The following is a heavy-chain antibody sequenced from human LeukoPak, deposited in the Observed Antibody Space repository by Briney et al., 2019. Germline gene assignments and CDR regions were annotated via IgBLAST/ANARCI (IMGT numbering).Heavy chain of an antibody. CDR3: ARGKGTVTKFPGDY. CDR2: INPNSGGT. Sequence: ASVKVSCKASGYTFTDYYMHWVRQAPGQGLEWMGWINPNSGGTNYAQKFQGRVTMTRDTSISTAYMELSRLRSDDTAVYYCARGKGTVTKFPGDYWGQGTLVTVSS. J-gene: IGHJ4*02. V-gene: IGHV1-2*02. D-gene: IGHD4-17*01. CDR1: GYTFTDYY.